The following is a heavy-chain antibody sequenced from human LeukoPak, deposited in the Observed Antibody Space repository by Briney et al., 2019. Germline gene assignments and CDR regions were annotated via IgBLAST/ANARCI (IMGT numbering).Heavy chain of an antibody. CDR3: ARPGLALSGAFDI. CDR1: GGSFSGYY. CDR2: INHSGST. D-gene: IGHD6-25*01. Sequence: SETLSLTCAAYGGSFSGYYWSWIRQPPGKGLEWIGEINHSGSTNYNPSLKSRVTISVDTSKNQFSLKLSSVTAADTAVYYCARPGLALSGAFDIWGQGTMVTVSS. J-gene: IGHJ3*02. V-gene: IGHV4-34*01.